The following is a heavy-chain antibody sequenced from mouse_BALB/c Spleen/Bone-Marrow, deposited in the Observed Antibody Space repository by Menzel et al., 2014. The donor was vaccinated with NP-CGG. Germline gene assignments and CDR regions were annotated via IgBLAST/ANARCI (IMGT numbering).Heavy chain of an antibody. CDR3: AREGMDY. CDR2: INPYYGST. V-gene: IGHV1-39*01. CDR1: GYSFTDYI. Sequence: VQLQQPGPELVKPGASVKISCKASGYSFTDYIMLWVKQSHGKSLEWIGNINPYYGSTSYNLKFKGKATLTVDKSSSTAYMQLNSLTSEDSAVYYCAREGMDYWGQGTSVTVSS. J-gene: IGHJ4*01.